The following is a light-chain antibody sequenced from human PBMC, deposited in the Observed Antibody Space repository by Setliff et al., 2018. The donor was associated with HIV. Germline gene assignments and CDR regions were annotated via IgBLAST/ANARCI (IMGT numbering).Light chain of an antibody. V-gene: IGLV2-14*03. CDR1: SSDVGGYNY. CDR3: NSYSTSSTPLYV. Sequence: PASVSGSPGQSITISCTGTSSDVGGYNYVSWYQQHPGQAPKLMIYDVTTRPSGVSSRFSGSKSGNAASLTISGLQAEDEADYYCNSYSTSSTPLYVFGTGTKVTVL. CDR2: DVT. J-gene: IGLJ1*01.